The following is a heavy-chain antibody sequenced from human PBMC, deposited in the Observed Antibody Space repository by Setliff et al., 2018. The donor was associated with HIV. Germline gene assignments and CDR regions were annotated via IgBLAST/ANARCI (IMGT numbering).Heavy chain of an antibody. CDR3: AKPFGSDGSRQLDS. Sequence: ASVKVSCKASGYTFINYDINWVRQATGQGLEWMGWMNPNSGNTGYSQKFQGRVTMTRNTYISTAYMELSSLRSDDTAIYYCAKPFGSDGSRQLDSWGQGTLVTVS. CDR2: MNPNSGNT. D-gene: IGHD2-15*01. CDR1: GYTFINYD. J-gene: IGHJ4*02. V-gene: IGHV1-8*01.